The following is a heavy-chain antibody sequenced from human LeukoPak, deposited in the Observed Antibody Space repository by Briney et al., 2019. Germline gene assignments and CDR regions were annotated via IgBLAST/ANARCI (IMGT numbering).Heavy chain of an antibody. CDR2: THSSGGS. D-gene: IGHD1-26*01. CDR1: GASISNYY. V-gene: IGHV4-4*09. CDR3: ARLGSYHDF. Sequence: SETLSLTCTVSGASISNYYRSWIRQTPEKGLEWMGHTHSSGGSSYYPSLKSRLTLSIDTSRNQLSLKLPSVTAADTAVYFCARLGSYHDFWGQGALVTVSS. J-gene: IGHJ4*02.